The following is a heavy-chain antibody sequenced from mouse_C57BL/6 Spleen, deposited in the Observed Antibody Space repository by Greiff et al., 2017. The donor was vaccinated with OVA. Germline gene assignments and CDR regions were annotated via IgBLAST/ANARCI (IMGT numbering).Heavy chain of an antibody. D-gene: IGHD2-4*01. V-gene: IGHV1-72*01. CDR1: GYTFTSYW. J-gene: IGHJ2*01. CDR2: IDPNSGGT. CDR3: ARYDYDEDYFDY. Sequence: QVHVKQSGAELVKPGASVKLSCKASGYTFTSYWMHWVKQRPGRGLEWIGRIDPNSGGTKYNEKFKSKATLTVDKPSSTAYMQLSSLTSEDSAVYYCARYDYDEDYFDYWGQGTTLTVSS.